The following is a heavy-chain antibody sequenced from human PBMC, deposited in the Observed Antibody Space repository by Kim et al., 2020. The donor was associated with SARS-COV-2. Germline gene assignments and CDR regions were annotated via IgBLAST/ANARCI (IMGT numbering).Heavy chain of an antibody. J-gene: IGHJ4*02. V-gene: IGHV3-9*01. D-gene: IGHD3-9*01. CDR3: AKDMGDILTASDY. Sequence: GGSLRLSCAASGFTFDDYAMHWVRQAPGKGLEWVSGISWNSGSIGYADSVKGRFTISRDNAKNSLYLQMNSLRAEDTALYYCAKDMGDILTASDYWGQGTLVTVSS. CDR2: ISWNSGSI. CDR1: GFTFDDYA.